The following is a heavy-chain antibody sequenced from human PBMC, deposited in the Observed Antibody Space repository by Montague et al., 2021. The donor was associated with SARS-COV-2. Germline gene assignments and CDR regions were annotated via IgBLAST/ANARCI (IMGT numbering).Heavy chain of an antibody. CDR2: IKQSGST. CDR3: ARGHLSVSMIVVVFTSASYCFDS. V-gene: IGHV4-34*01. Sequence: SETLSLTCAVYGGSFGDDHWSWIRQPPGKGLEWIGDIKQSGSTNYNPSLKSRGTISVDTSKNQFSLKLTSVTATDTAVYFCARGHLSVSMIVVVFTSASYCFDSWGQGAQVTVSS. CDR1: GGSFGDDH. D-gene: IGHD3-22*01. J-gene: IGHJ4*02.